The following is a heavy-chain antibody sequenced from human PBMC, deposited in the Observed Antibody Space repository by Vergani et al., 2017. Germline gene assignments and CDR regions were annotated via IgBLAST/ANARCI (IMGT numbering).Heavy chain of an antibody. D-gene: IGHD6-13*01. CDR3: ARVGGYSSSWYSHEGVDY. V-gene: IGHV3-23*01. Sequence: EVQLLESGGGLVQPGGSLRLSCAASGFTFSSYAMSWVRQAPGKGLEWVSAISGSGGSTYYADSVKGRFTISRDNSKNTLYLQMNSLRAEDTAVYYCARVGGYSSSWYSHEGVDYWGQGTLVTVSS. CDR1: GFTFSSYA. J-gene: IGHJ4*02. CDR2: ISGSGGST.